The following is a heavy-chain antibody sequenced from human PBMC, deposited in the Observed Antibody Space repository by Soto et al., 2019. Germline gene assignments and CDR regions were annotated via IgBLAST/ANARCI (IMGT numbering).Heavy chain of an antibody. V-gene: IGHV3-53*01. CDR3: ARDSRPNSISWGGYYYCMDV. CDR2: IYSGGST. D-gene: IGHD6-13*01. Sequence: PGGSLRLSCAASGFTVSSNYMSWVRQAPGKGLDWVSVIYSGGSTYYADSVKGRFTISRDNSKNTLYLQMNSLRAEDTAVYYCARDSRPNSISWGGYYYCMDVWGQGTTVTVSS. J-gene: IGHJ6*02. CDR1: GFTVSSNY.